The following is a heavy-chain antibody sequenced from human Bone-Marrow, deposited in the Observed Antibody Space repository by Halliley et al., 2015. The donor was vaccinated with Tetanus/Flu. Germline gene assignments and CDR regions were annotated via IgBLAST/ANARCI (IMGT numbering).Heavy chain of an antibody. V-gene: IGHV3-33*02. CDR1: GFTFSTYG. CDR2: IWNDGSKE. CDR3: ARDDDRLGNALDY. J-gene: IGHJ4*02. D-gene: IGHD1-1*01. Sequence: SGFTFSTYGMHWVRRAPGKGLEWVAVIWNDGSKEFYADSAKGRFTISRDNSANKLYLQMNSLRVEDTAVYYCARDDDRLGNALDYWGQGTLVTISS.